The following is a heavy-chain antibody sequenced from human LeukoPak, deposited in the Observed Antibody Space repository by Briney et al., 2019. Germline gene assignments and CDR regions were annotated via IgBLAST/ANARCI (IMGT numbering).Heavy chain of an antibody. D-gene: IGHD3-10*01. Sequence: LSGGSLRLSCSASGFTFSCDAMGWVRQAPGKGLEWVSAISCSGGSTYYAASVKGRFISSRDNSNNTLYPQMHSLRAEDTAVYYCAIGALYGSGSYSDYWGQGTLVT. CDR3: AIGALYGSGSYSDY. CDR2: ISCSGGST. V-gene: IGHV3-23*01. CDR1: GFTFSCDA. J-gene: IGHJ4*02.